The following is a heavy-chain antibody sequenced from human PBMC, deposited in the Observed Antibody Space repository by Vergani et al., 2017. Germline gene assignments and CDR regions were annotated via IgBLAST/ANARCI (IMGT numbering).Heavy chain of an antibody. CDR2: IYYSGST. Sequence: QVQLQESGPELVKPSETLSLTCTVSGGSISSYYWSWIRQPPGKGLEWIGYIYYSGSTNYNPSLKSRVTISVDTSKNQFSLKLSSVTAADTAVYYCARGGYSSDLGLFDYWGQGTLVTVSS. CDR1: GGSISSYY. V-gene: IGHV4-59*01. J-gene: IGHJ4*02. CDR3: ARGGYSSDLGLFDY. D-gene: IGHD5-18*01.